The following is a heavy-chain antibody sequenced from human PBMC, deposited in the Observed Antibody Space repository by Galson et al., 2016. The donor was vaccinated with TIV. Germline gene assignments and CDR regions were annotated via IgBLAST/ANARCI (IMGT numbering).Heavy chain of an antibody. J-gene: IGHJ6*02. V-gene: IGHV1-3*01. Sequence: RLEWMGWINAGDGSTKYSQNFQGRLSITTDTSATTAYMELSSLRSEDTAVYFCARGSSWSPFYGMDVWGQGTTVIVSS. D-gene: IGHD6-13*01. CDR3: ARGSSWSPFYGMDV. CDR2: INAGDGST.